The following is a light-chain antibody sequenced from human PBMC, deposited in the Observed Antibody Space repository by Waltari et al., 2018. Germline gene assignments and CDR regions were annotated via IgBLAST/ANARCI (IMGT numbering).Light chain of an antibody. V-gene: IGLV2-14*01. CDR1: SSDVGGYNY. CDR2: AVS. CDR3: SSYTSSGSLA. Sequence: QSALTQPASVSGSPGQSITISCTGSSSDVGGYNYVSWYQQYRGTAPKLMIYAVSNRPAGISDRFSGSKAGNTASLTISGLRAEDEADYYCSSYTSSGSLAFGGGTKVTVL. J-gene: IGLJ2*01.